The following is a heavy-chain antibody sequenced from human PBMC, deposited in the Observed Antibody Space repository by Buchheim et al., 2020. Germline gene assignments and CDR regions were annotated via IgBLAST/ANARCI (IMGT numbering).Heavy chain of an antibody. D-gene: IGHD6-6*01. J-gene: IGHJ5*02. CDR2: IYHSGST. Sequence: QVQLQESGPGLVKPSGTLSLTCAVSGGSISSSNWWSWVRQPPGKGLEWIGEIYHSGSTNYNPSLKSRVTISVDKSKTQFSLKLSSVTAADTAVYYYARDVGEGAARHPDLKYNWFDPWGQGTL. CDR1: GGSISSSNW. V-gene: IGHV4-4*02. CDR3: ARDVGEGAARHPDLKYNWFDP.